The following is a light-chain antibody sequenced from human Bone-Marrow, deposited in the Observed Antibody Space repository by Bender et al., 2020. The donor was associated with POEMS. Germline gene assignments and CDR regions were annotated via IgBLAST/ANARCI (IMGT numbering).Light chain of an antibody. Sequence: QSVLTQPPSASGTPGQRVTISCSGGSSNIGAHAVNWYQHLPGTAPKLLIYSSHRRPSEVPDRFSGSRSGTSASLAISGLQSEDEADYYCSSYTRITNLDVFGTGTRVTVL. CDR2: SSH. J-gene: IGLJ1*01. CDR3: SSYTRITNLDV. V-gene: IGLV1-44*01. CDR1: SSNIGAHA.